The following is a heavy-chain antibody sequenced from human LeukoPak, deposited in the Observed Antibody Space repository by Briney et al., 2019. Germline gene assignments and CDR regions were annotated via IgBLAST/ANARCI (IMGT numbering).Heavy chain of an antibody. CDR1: GGTFSSYA. CDR2: IIPIFGTA. V-gene: IGHV1-69*05. D-gene: IGHD5-18*01. CDR3: ARDSYGFPNWFDP. J-gene: IGHJ5*02. Sequence: AASVKVSCKASGGTFSSYAISWVRQAPGQGLEWMGGIIPIFGTANYAQKFQGRVTITTDESTSTAYMELSSLRSEDTAVYYCARDSYGFPNWFDPWGQGTLVTVSS.